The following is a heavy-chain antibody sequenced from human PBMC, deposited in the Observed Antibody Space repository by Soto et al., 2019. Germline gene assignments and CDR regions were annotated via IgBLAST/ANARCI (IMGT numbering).Heavy chain of an antibody. CDR1: GGSISSGAYS. CDR2: IYHSGST. D-gene: IGHD3-22*01. Sequence: LSLTCAVSGGSISSGAYSWSWIRQPRGKGLEWIGYIYHSGSTYYNPSLKSRVTISVDRSKNQFSLKLSSVTAADTAVYYCARVTGLDYDSSGYYSGWFDPWGQGTLVTVSS. CDR3: ARVTGLDYDSSGYYSGWFDP. V-gene: IGHV4-30-2*01. J-gene: IGHJ5*02.